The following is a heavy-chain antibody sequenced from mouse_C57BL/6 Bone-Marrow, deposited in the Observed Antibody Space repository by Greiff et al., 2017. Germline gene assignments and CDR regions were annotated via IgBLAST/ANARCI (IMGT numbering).Heavy chain of an antibody. CDR2: IFPGSGST. V-gene: IGHV1-56*01. D-gene: IGHD2-1*01. J-gene: IGHJ2*01. CDR1: GYTFTSHC. Sequence: VKLQQSGPELVRPGASVKISCKAPGYTFTSHCMQWVRQRPGQGLEWIGEIFPGSGSTYYNEKIKGKATLTVDTSSSTAYMQLSGLTSEDSAVSYCARGKWYADYWGQGTTLTVSS. CDR3: ARGKWYADY.